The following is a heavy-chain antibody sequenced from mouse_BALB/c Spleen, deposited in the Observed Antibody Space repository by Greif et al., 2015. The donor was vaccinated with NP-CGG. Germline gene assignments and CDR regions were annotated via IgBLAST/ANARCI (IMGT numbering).Heavy chain of an antibody. CDR1: GYTLTSYW. J-gene: IGHJ3*01. CDR2: IAPGSGST. Sequence: DLVKPGASVKLSCKASGYTLTSYWINWIKQRPGQGLEWIGRIAPGSGSTYYNEMFKGKATLTVDTSSSTAYIQLSSLSSEDSAVYFCARGGTSPFAYWGQGTLVTVSA. V-gene: IGHV1S41*01. D-gene: IGHD3-3*01. CDR3: ARGGTSPFAY.